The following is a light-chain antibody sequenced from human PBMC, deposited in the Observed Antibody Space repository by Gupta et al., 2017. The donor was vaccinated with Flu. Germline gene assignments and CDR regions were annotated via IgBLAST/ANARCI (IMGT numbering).Light chain of an antibody. CDR1: SNNIGSHC. Sequence: ATVTCAGGSNNIGSHCVDWIQQHPGHAPKLIIYRYNDRPSGVSERFSGSRSGNTATLTISGLEPEDEGDYYCSAWDRSLSAGVFGGGTKVTVL. CDR3: SAWDRSLSAGV. V-gene: IGLV10-54*04. CDR2: RYN. J-gene: IGLJ3*02.